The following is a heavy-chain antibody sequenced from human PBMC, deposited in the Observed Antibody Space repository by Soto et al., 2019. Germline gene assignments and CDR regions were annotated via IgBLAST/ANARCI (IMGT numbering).Heavy chain of an antibody. CDR1: GDSIGSGNKY. Sequence: PSDTLSLTCTVSGDSIGSGNKYWSWIRQAPGKGLEWIGYIFSSGTTYYNPSLKSRLTMSLDTSQNQLSRKLNSVTAADTAVYFCARAPSPFDFYHAMDVWGQGTTVTVSS. V-gene: IGHV4-30-4*02. J-gene: IGHJ6*02. D-gene: IGHD3-16*01. CDR3: ARAPSPFDFYHAMDV. CDR2: IFSSGTT.